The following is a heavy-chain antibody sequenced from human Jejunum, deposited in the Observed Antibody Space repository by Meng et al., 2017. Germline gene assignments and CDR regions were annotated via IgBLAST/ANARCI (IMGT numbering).Heavy chain of an antibody. CDR2: IYYSGGT. Sequence: GPGQESGPGLVRPSETLSLPCTVAGGSVSSAAYYWNWIRQPPGKGLEWIGYIYYSGGTTYSPSLNSRVTISIDTAKNQVSLKVSSVTAADTAVYYCAHSSSSSSFGFDYWGQGTLVTVSS. CDR3: AHSSSSSSFGFDY. J-gene: IGHJ4*02. V-gene: IGHV4-61*08. CDR1: GGSVSSAAYY. D-gene: IGHD6-6*01.